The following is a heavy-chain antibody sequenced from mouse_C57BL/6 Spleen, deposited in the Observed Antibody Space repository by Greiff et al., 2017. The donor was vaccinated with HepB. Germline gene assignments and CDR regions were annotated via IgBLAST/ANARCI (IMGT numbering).Heavy chain of an antibody. CDR3: AGGGVPRMGY. CDR1: GFTFSSYS. J-gene: IGHJ4*01. Sequence: EVKLVESGGGLVKPGGSLKLSCAASGFTFSSYSMSWVRQTPEKRLEWVATISDGGSYTYYPDNVKGRFTISRDNAKNNLYLQMSHLKSEDAAMYYCAGGGVPRMGYWGQGTSVTVSS. CDR2: ISDGGSYT. D-gene: IGHD1-1*02. V-gene: IGHV5-4*03.